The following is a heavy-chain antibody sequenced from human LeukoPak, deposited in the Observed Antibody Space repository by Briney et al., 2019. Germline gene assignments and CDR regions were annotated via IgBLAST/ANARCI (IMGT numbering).Heavy chain of an antibody. CDR3: AKDRGSYYFYGMDV. CDR2: ISGDGGST. CDR1: GFTFGDYA. V-gene: IGHV3-43*02. Sequence: GGSLRLSCAASGFTFGDYAMHWVRQAPGKGLEWVSLISGDGGSTYYAASVEGRFTISRDNNKNSLYLQMNSLRTEDTALYYCAKDRGSYYFYGMDVWAKGPRSPSP. J-gene: IGHJ6*02.